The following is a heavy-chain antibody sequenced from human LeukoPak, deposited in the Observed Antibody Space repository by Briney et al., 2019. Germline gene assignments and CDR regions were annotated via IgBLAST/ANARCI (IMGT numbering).Heavy chain of an antibody. D-gene: IGHD6-13*01. CDR1: GFTFSSYE. Sequence: RGSLRLSCAASGFTFSSYEMNWVRQAPGKGLEWISYISTGGRTIYYADSVRGRFTISRDNAKNSLYLQMNSLRAEDTAVYFCARSGYYFDYWGQGTLVTVSS. V-gene: IGHV3-48*03. J-gene: IGHJ4*02. CDR2: ISTGGRTI. CDR3: ARSGYYFDY.